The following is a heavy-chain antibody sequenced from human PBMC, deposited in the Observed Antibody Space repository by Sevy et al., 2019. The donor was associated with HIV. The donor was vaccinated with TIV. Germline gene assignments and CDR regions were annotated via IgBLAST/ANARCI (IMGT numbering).Heavy chain of an antibody. CDR3: ARDIPAGIAVAGPGGMDF. V-gene: IGHV4-59*13. CDR2: INYRGST. CDR1: GGSISSYY. J-gene: IGHJ6*02. Sequence: SETLSLTCTVSGGSISSYYWSWIRQPPGKGLEWIGYINYRGSTNYNPSLKSRVTISVDTSKNQFSLKLSSVTAADTDVYYCARDIPAGIAVAGPGGMDFWGQGTTVTVSS. D-gene: IGHD6-19*01.